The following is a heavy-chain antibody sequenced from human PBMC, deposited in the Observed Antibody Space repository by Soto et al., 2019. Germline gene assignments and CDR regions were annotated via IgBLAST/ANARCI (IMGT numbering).Heavy chain of an antibody. CDR2: IIPIFGTA. CDR3: ARDRTGYYKSNNFDY. V-gene: IGHV1-69*13. J-gene: IGHJ4*02. D-gene: IGHD3-22*01. Sequence: GASVKVSCKASGGTFSSYAISWVRQAPGQGLEWVGGIIPIFGTANYAQKFQGRVTITADESTSTAYMELSSLRSEDTAVYYCARDRTGYYKSNNFDYWGQGTLVTVSS. CDR1: GGTFSSYA.